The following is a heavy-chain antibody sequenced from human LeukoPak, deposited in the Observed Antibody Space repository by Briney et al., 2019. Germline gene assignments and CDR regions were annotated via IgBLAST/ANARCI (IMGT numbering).Heavy chain of an antibody. J-gene: IGHJ4*02. CDR1: GYTFTGYY. CDR3: ARDRDTAMVTGDY. D-gene: IGHD5-18*01. CDR2: INPNSGGT. Sequence: GASVKVSCKASGYTFTGYYMHWVRQAPGQGLEWMGWINPNSGGTNYAQKLQGRVTMTTDTSTSTAYMELRSLRSDDTAVYYCARDRDTAMVTGDYWGQGTLVTVSS. V-gene: IGHV1-2*02.